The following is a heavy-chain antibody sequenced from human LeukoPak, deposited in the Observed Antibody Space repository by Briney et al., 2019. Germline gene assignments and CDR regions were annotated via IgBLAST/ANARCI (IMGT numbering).Heavy chain of an antibody. CDR1: GYTFTGYY. J-gene: IGHJ4*02. CDR3: ARGRRGDSSGYYFY. CDR2: INPNSGGT. D-gene: IGHD3-22*01. V-gene: IGHV1-2*02. Sequence: ASVKVSCKASGYTFTGYYMHWGRQAPGQGLEWMGWINPNSGGTNYAQKFQGRVTMTRDTSISTAYMELSRLRSDDTAVYYCARGRRGDSSGYYFYWGQGTLVTVSS.